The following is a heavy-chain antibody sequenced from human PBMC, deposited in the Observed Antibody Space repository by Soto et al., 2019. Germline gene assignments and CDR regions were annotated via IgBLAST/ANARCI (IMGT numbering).Heavy chain of an antibody. CDR2: INSDGSST. CDR3: VRTSLVVAAATREDY. V-gene: IGHV3-74*01. CDR1: GFTFSSYW. J-gene: IGHJ4*02. D-gene: IGHD2-15*01. Sequence: EVQLVESGGGLVQPGGSLRLSCAASGFTFSSYWMHWVRQAPGKGLVWVSRINSDGSSTSYADSVKGPFTISRDNAKNTLYLQLNRLRADVTAVYYCVRTSLVVAAATREDYWGQGTLVTVSS.